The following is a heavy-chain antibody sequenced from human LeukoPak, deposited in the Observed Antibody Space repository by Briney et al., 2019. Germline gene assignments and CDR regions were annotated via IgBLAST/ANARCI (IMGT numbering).Heavy chain of an antibody. J-gene: IGHJ4*02. Sequence: GGSLRLSCAVSGFTFSSYSMNWVRQAPGKGLEWVSYISSSSSTIYYADSVKGRFTISRDNAKNSLYLQMNSLRAEDTAVYYCARDQEVLRYFDWLSFDYWGQGTLVTVSS. CDR3: ARDQEVLRYFDWLSFDY. CDR1: GFTFSSYS. V-gene: IGHV3-48*04. D-gene: IGHD3-9*01. CDR2: ISSSSSTI.